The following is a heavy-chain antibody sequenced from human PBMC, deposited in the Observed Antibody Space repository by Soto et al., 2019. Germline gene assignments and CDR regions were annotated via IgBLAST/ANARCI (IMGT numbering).Heavy chain of an antibody. CDR3: ARDYSPAEENWNDADNWFDP. V-gene: IGHV1-2*02. CDR1: GYTFTGYR. Sequence: GASVKVSCKASGYTFTGYRLHWVRQAPGQGLEWMGWMNTNSGSTHYVQKFQGRVTMTRDTSINTAYMELSRLTSDDTAVYYCARDYSPAEENWNDADNWFDPWGQGTLVTVSS. D-gene: IGHD1-1*01. CDR2: MNTNSGST. J-gene: IGHJ5*02.